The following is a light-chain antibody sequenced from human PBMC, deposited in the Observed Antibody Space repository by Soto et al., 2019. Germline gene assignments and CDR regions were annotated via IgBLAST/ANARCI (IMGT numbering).Light chain of an antibody. CDR2: GNS. J-gene: IGLJ2*01. CDR3: QSYDSSLSGVV. Sequence: QSVLTQPPSVSGAPGQRVTISCTGSSSNIGAGYDVHWYQQLPGTAPQLLISGNSNRPSGVPDRFSGSKSGTSASLAITGLQDEDEADYYCQSYDSSLSGVVFGGGTQLTVL. CDR1: SSNIGAGYD. V-gene: IGLV1-40*01.